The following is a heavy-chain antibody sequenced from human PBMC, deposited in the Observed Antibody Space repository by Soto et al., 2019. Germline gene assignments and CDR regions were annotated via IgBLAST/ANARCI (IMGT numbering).Heavy chain of an antibody. CDR3: AKSLSVTTSFDY. CDR2: ISGSGGST. Sequence: PGGSLSLSYAASGFTFSSYAMSWVRQAPGKGLEWVSAISGSGGSTYYADSVKGRFTISRDNSKNTLYLQMNSLRAEDTAVYYCAKSLSVTTSFDYWGQGTLVTVS. D-gene: IGHD4-17*01. CDR1: GFTFSSYA. V-gene: IGHV3-23*01. J-gene: IGHJ4*02.